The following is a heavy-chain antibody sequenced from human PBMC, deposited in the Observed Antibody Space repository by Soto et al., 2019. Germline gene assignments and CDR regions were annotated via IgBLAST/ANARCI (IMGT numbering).Heavy chain of an antibody. V-gene: IGHV4-61*01. CDR2: IYYSGST. CDR3: ARGRTARNWFDP. Sequence: PSETLSLTCTVSGGSVSSGSYYWSWIRQPPGKGLEWIGYIYYSGSTNYNPSLKSRVTISVDTSKIQFSLKLSSVTAADTAVYYCARGRTARNWFDPWGQGTLVTVSS. CDR1: GGSVSSGSYY. J-gene: IGHJ5*02. D-gene: IGHD6-6*01.